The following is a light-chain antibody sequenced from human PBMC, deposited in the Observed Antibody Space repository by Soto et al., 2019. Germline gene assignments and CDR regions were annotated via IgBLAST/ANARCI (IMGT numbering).Light chain of an antibody. Sequence: EIVLTQSPATLSLSPGERATLSCRASQSVSSYLAWYQQKPGQAPSLPIYDASNRATGIPARFSGSGSGTDFTLTISSLEPEDFAVYYCQQRSNWPPFFGGGTKVEIK. V-gene: IGKV3-11*01. CDR2: DAS. J-gene: IGKJ4*01. CDR1: QSVSSY. CDR3: QQRSNWPPF.